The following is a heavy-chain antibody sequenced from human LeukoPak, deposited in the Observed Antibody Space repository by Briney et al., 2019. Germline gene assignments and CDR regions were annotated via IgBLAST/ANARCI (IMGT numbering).Heavy chain of an antibody. Sequence: ASVKVSCKAFGFTFTSYAMHWVRQAPGQRLEWMGWINAGNGNTKYSQKFQGRVTITRDTSASTAYMELSSLRSEDTAVYYCASRTASGKGVVDYWGQGTLVTVSS. CDR3: ASRTASGKGVVDY. CDR2: INAGNGNT. D-gene: IGHD3-10*01. V-gene: IGHV1-3*01. CDR1: GFTFTSYA. J-gene: IGHJ4*02.